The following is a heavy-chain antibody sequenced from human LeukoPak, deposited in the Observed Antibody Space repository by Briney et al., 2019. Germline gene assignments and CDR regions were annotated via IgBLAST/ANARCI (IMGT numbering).Heavy chain of an antibody. CDR2: IYHSGST. J-gene: IGHJ4*02. V-gene: IGHV4-38-2*01. CDR1: GYSISSGYY. Sequence: SETLSLTCAVSGYSISSGYYWGWIRQPPGKGLEWIGSIYHSGSTYYNPSLKSRVTISVDTCKNQFSLKLSSVTAADTAVYYCARRVVPAANFDYWGQGTLVTVSS. D-gene: IGHD2-2*01. CDR3: ARRVVPAANFDY.